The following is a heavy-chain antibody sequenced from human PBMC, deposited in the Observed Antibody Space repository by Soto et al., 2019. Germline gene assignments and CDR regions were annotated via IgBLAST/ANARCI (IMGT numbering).Heavy chain of an antibody. CDR3: ARDTVIRGGAFDI. J-gene: IGHJ3*02. CDR1: GGSISSYY. CDR2: IYYSGST. Sequence: SETLSLTCTVSGGSISSYYWSWIRQPPGKGLEWIGYIYYSGSTNYNPSLKSRVTISVDTSKNQFSLKLSSVTAADTVVYYCARDTVIRGGAFDIWGQGTMVTVSS. V-gene: IGHV4-59*01. D-gene: IGHD2-15*01.